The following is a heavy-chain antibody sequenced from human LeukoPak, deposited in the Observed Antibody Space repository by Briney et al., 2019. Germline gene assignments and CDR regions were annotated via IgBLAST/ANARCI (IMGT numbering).Heavy chain of an antibody. CDR2: ISFDGSNK. CDR1: GLTFSSYG. V-gene: IGHV3-30*18. J-gene: IGHJ4*02. D-gene: IGHD3-10*01. CDR3: AKDWVVRGVISY. Sequence: TGRSLRLSCAAFGLTFSSYGMHWVRQAPGKGLEWVAVISFDGSNKFYADSVRGRFTISRDNSKNTLFLQMNSLRAEDTAVYYCAKDWVVRGVISYWGQGTLVTVSS.